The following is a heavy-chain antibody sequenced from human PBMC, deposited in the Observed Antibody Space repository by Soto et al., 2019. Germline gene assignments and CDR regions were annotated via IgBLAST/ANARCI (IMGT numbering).Heavy chain of an antibody. CDR3: ARGPIVVVPNRNWLDP. CDR2: MNPNSGNT. CDR1: GYTFTSYD. D-gene: IGHD2-2*01. Sequence: GASVKVSCKASGYTFTSYDINWVRQATGQGLEWMGWMNPNSGNTGYAQKFQGRVTMTRNTSISTAYMELSSLRSEDTAVYYCARGPIVVVPNRNWLDPWGEGTLVTVAS. J-gene: IGHJ5*02. V-gene: IGHV1-8*01.